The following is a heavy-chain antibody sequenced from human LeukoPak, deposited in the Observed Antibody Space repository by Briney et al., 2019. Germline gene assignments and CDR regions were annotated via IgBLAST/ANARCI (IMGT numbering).Heavy chain of an antibody. J-gene: IGHJ4*02. Sequence: GGSLRLSCAASGFTVSSNYMSWVRQAPGKGLEWVSGISWNSGSIGYADSVKGRFTISRDNAKNSLYLQMNSLRAEDTALYYCAKDMGYSAYYFDYWGQGTLVTVSS. CDR2: ISWNSGSI. V-gene: IGHV3-9*01. CDR1: GFTVSSNY. CDR3: AKDMGYSAYYFDY. D-gene: IGHD5-12*01.